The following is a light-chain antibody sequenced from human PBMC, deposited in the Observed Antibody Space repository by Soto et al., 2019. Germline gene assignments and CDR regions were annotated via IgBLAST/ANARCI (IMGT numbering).Light chain of an antibody. CDR1: QSVFNNH. CDR3: QRYGSSPPEIT. Sequence: EIVLTQSPGTLSLSPGERATLSCRASQSVFNNHIGWYQQKPGQAPRRLIFGASFRATGIPDRFSGSGSGTDFTLTISRLEPEDFAVYYCQRYGSSPPEITFGGGTKVDIK. CDR2: GAS. J-gene: IGKJ4*01. V-gene: IGKV3-20*01.